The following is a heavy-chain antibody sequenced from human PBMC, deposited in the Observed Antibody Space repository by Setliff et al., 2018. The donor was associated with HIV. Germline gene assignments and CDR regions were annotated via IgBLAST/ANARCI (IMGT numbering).Heavy chain of an antibody. D-gene: IGHD6-6*01. Sequence: SGGSLRLSCAASGFTFSSYWMHWVRQVPGKGLVWVSHVNSDESSTNYADSVKGRFTISRDNAKNTLYLQMNSLRAEDTAVYYCTRGGSSFLGYWGQGTLVTVSS. CDR1: GFTFSSYW. CDR2: VNSDESST. J-gene: IGHJ4*02. V-gene: IGHV3-74*01. CDR3: TRGGSSFLGY.